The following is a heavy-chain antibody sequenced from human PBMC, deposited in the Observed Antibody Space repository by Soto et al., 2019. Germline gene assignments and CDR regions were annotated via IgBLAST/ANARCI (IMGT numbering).Heavy chain of an antibody. V-gene: IGHV4-59*01. CDR2: TFYSGST. D-gene: IGHD5-18*01. CDR1: GGSIRSYY. Sequence: SETLSLTCTVSGGSIRSYYWTWIRQPPGKGLEWLGYTFYSGSTFYNPSLKSRVTISIHTSKSQFSLQLTSVTAADTAVYYCARGAADTAMVDSWGQGTLVTVSS. CDR3: ARGAADTAMVDS. J-gene: IGHJ4*02.